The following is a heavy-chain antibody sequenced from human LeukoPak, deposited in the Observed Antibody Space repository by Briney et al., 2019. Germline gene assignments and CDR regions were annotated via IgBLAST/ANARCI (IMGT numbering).Heavy chain of an antibody. CDR3: ARGLSRGFDN. V-gene: IGHV4-4*02. Sequence: SGTLSLTCDVSGDSISGSNWWNWVRQPPGKGLEWIGYIYYSGSTNYNPSLKSRVTISVDTSKNQFSLKLSSVTAADTAVYYCARGLSRGFDNWGQGTLVTVSS. CDR2: IYYSGST. J-gene: IGHJ4*02. CDR1: GDSISGSNW.